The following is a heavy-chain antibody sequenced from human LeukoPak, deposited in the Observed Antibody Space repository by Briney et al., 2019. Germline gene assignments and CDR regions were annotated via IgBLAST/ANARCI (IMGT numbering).Heavy chain of an antibody. J-gene: IGHJ4*02. CDR1: GFTFSSST. D-gene: IGHD1-1*01. CDR3: ARSAAGTYY. V-gene: IGHV3-48*04. CDR2: ISTDSTTI. Sequence: GGSLRLSCAASGFTFSSSTMNWVRQAPGKGLEWISYISTDSTTIYYADSVKGRFTISRDNAKNSLYLQMNSLRAEDTAVYYCARSAAGTYYWGQGTLVTVSS.